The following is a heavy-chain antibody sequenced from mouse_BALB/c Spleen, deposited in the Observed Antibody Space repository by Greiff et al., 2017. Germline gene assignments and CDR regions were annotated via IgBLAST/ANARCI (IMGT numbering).Heavy chain of an antibody. D-gene: IGHD4-1*01. Sequence: EVQLQQSGTVLARPGASVKMSCKASGYTFTSYWMHWVKQRPGQGLEWIGAIYPGNSDTSYNQKFKGKAKLTAVTSTSTVYMELSSLTNEDSAVYYCTIGLGRDYFDYWGQGTTLTVSS. CDR3: TIGLGRDYFDY. V-gene: IGHV1-5*01. CDR2: IYPGNSDT. J-gene: IGHJ2*01. CDR1: GYTFTSYW.